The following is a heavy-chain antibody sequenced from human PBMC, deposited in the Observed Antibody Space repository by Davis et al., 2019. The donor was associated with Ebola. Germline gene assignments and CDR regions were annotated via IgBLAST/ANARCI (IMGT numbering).Heavy chain of an antibody. CDR2: INHSGST. J-gene: IGHJ4*02. CDR3: VRSVCSGWTNFGY. D-gene: IGHD6-25*01. Sequence: PSETLSLTCAVYGGSFSGYYWSWIRQPPGKGLEWIGEINHSGSTNYNPSLKSRVTISVDTSKNQFSLKLSSVTAADTAVYYCVRSVCSGWTNFGYWGQGTLVTVSS. V-gene: IGHV4-34*01. CDR1: GGSFSGYY.